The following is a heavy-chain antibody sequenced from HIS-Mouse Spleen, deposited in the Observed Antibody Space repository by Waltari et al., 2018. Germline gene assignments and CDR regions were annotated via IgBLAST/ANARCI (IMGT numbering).Heavy chain of an antibody. CDR2: IYCRGST. CDR3: ARDPVILGVVKRYFDY. J-gene: IGHJ4*02. CDR1: GGSISSSSYY. V-gene: IGHV4-39*07. D-gene: IGHD3-3*01. Sequence: QLQLQESGPGLVKPSETLSLTCTVSGGSISSSSYYWGWIRQPPGKGLEWIGSIYCRGSTYYNPSLKSRVTISVDTSKNQFSLKLSSVTAADTAVYYCARDPVILGVVKRYFDYWGQGTLVTVSS.